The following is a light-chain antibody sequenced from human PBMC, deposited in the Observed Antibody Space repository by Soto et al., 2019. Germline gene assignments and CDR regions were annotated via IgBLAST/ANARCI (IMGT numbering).Light chain of an antibody. CDR2: AAS. V-gene: IGKV1-39*01. Sequence: DLQMTQSPSSLSAFVGDRVTITRRASESISRHLNWYQQKPGKAPKLLIYAASSLQNGVPSRFSGGGSGTDFTLTISNLQPADFATYYCQQSYSTPSITFGQGTRLEIK. J-gene: IGKJ5*01. CDR1: ESISRH. CDR3: QQSYSTPSIT.